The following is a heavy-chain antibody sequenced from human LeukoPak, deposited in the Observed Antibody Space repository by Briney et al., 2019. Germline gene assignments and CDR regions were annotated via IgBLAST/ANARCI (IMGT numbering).Heavy chain of an antibody. Sequence: KPGGSLRLSCAASGFTFSNAWMSWVRQAPGKGLEWVGRIKSKTDGGTTDYAAPVKGRFTISRDDLKNTLYLQMNSLKTEDTAVYYCTTVQGGYSYGIVGYWGQGTLVTVSS. V-gene: IGHV3-15*01. CDR3: TTVQGGYSYGIVGY. D-gene: IGHD5-18*01. J-gene: IGHJ4*02. CDR2: IKSKTDGGTT. CDR1: GFTFSNAW.